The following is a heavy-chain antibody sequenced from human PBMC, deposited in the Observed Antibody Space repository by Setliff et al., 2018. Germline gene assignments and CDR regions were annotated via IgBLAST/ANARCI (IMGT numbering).Heavy chain of an antibody. D-gene: IGHD1-26*01. Sequence: PSQTLSLTCAVSGGSITSGSYYWSWIRQPAGEGLEWIGRLHTSGTTDYNPSLEGRVTISADTSTNHFSLKLTSVTAADTAVYYCARDNTIVGATDYWGQGALVTVSS. J-gene: IGHJ4*02. CDR3: ARDNTIVGATDY. CDR1: GGSITSGSYY. V-gene: IGHV4-61*02. CDR2: LHTSGTT.